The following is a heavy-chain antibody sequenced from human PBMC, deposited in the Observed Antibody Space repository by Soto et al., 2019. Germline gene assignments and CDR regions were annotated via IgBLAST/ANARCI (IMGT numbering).Heavy chain of an antibody. Sequence: GASVKVSCKASGYTFTSYYMHWVQQAPGQGLEWMGIINPSGGSTSYAQKFQGRVTMTRDTSTSTVYMELSSLRSEDTAVYYCARQSGFEWLFDIACFDPWGQGTLVTVSP. V-gene: IGHV1-46*01. CDR1: GYTFTSYY. J-gene: IGHJ5*02. CDR3: ARQSGFEWLFDIACFDP. CDR2: INPSGGST. D-gene: IGHD3-3*01.